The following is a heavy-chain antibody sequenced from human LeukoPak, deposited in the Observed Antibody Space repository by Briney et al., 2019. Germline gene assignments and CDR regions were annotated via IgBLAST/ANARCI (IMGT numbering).Heavy chain of an antibody. Sequence: GGSLRLSCAASGFTVSSNYMSWVRQAPGKGLEWVSAISGSGGSTYYADSVKGRFTISRDNSKNTLYLQMNSLRAEDTAVYYCAKDYYDFWSALGGYWGQGTLVTVSS. J-gene: IGHJ4*02. CDR3: AKDYYDFWSALGGY. D-gene: IGHD3-3*01. CDR1: GFTVSSNY. CDR2: ISGSGGST. V-gene: IGHV3-23*01.